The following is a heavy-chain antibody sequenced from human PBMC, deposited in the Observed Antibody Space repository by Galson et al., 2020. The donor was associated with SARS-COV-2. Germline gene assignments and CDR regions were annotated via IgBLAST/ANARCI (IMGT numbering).Heavy chain of an antibody. Sequence: ASETLSLTCTVSGGSVSSGSYYWSWIRQPPGKGLEWIGYIYYSGSTNYNPSLKSRVTISVDTSKNQFSLKLSSVTAADTAVYYCARGGSGWYGGAVEIDYWGQGTLVVVSS. CDR3: ARGGSGWYGGAVEIDY. CDR2: IYYSGST. J-gene: IGHJ4*02. CDR1: GGSVSSGSYY. D-gene: IGHD6-19*01. V-gene: IGHV4-61*01.